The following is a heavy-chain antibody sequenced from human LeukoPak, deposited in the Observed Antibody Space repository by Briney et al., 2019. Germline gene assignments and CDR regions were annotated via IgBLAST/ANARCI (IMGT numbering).Heavy chain of an antibody. CDR3: ARRLSLRFDAFAI. Sequence: GGSLRLSCAASGFTFSSYGMHWIRQSPGKGLEWVSSMSDIGPNTYYADSVKGRFTISRDTSKNTVFLQMNSLRAEDTALYYCARRLSLRFDAFAIWGPGTMVTVSS. V-gene: IGHV3-23*01. D-gene: IGHD3-3*01. J-gene: IGHJ3*02. CDR2: MSDIGPNT. CDR1: GFTFSSYG.